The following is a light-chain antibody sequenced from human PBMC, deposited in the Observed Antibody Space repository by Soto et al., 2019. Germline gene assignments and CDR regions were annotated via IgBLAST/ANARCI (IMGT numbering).Light chain of an antibody. Sequence: EIVMTQSPAALSVSPGERATLSCRANQSVSSNLAWYQQKPGQAPRLLIYGASTRATGIPVRFSGSGSGTEFTLTISSLQSEDFAVYYCRQYNNWPSFTFGPGTKVDIK. CDR2: GAS. CDR3: RQYNNWPSFT. V-gene: IGKV3-15*01. CDR1: QSVSSN. J-gene: IGKJ3*01.